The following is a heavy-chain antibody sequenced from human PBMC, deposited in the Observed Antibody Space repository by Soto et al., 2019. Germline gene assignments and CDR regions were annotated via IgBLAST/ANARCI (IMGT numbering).Heavy chain of an antibody. CDR2: IYYSGST. D-gene: IGHD2-15*01. V-gene: IGHV4-31*03. CDR1: GGSISSGGYY. J-gene: IGHJ6*02. Sequence: SETLSLTCTVSGGSISSGGYYWSWIRQHPGKGLEWIGYIYYSGSTYYNPSLKSRVTISVDTSKNQLSLKLSSVTAADTAVYYCARMGIGDIVVVVAATWQDYYYGMDVWGQGTTVTVSS. CDR3: ARMGIGDIVVVVAATWQDYYYGMDV.